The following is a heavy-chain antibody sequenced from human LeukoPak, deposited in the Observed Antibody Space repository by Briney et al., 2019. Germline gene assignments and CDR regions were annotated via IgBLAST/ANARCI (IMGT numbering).Heavy chain of an antibody. CDR2: IYYSGSI. Sequence: PSETLSLTCTVSGGSISSYYWSWIRQPPGKGLEWIGYIYYSGSINYNPSLKSRVTISVDTSKNQFSLKLSSVTAADTAVYYCARLRFLEWSYYFDYWGQGTLVTVSS. CDR1: GGSISSYY. D-gene: IGHD3-3*01. CDR3: ARLRFLEWSYYFDY. J-gene: IGHJ4*02. V-gene: IGHV4-59*01.